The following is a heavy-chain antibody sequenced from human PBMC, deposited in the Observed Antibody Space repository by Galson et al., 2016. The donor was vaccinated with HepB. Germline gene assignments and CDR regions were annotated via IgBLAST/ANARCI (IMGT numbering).Heavy chain of an antibody. Sequence: SLRLSCAASEFTFSSYWMHWVRQAPGKGLVWVSRINSDGSSTSYADSVKGRFTISRDNSKSTLNLQMNSLRVEDTAVYYCAREIQGRWYYFDYWGQGTLVTVSS. CDR1: EFTFSSYW. CDR3: AREIQGRWYYFDY. J-gene: IGHJ4*02. CDR2: INSDGSST. D-gene: IGHD3-16*01. V-gene: IGHV3-74*01.